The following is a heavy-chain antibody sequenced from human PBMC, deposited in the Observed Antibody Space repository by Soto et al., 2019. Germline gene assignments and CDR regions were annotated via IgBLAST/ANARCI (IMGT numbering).Heavy chain of an antibody. CDR3: AGEYCSGSSCYGVDH. CDR2: ISGNKGNT. V-gene: IGHV1-18*01. Sequence: GPEVKMPGASVKVSCKASGDTFPTFGISWVRQAPGQGLEWMGWISGNKGNTKYAQKFQDRVIMTADTSTTTAYMELRRLSSDDTAVYFCAGEYCSGSSCYGVDHWGQGTLVTVSP. J-gene: IGHJ4*02. CDR1: GDTFPTFG. D-gene: IGHD2-15*01.